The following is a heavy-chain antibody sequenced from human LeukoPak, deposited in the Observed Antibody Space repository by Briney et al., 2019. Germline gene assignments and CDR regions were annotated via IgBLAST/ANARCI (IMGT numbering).Heavy chain of an antibody. CDR1: GFTFSSYA. V-gene: IGHV3-30*04. CDR2: ISYDGSNK. J-gene: IGHJ4*02. D-gene: IGHD5-24*01. Sequence: GRSLRLSCAAPGFTFSSYAMHWVRQAPGKGLEWVAVISYDGSNKYYADSVKGRFTISRDNSKNTLYLQMNSLRAEDTAVYYCARGPKRWLQPYYFDYWGQGTLVTVSS. CDR3: ARGPKRWLQPYYFDY.